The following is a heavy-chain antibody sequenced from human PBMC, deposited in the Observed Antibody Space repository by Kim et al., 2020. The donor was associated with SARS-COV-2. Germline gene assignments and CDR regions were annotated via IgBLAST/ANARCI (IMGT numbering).Heavy chain of an antibody. CDR3: ARDLFGSSSWPDGMDV. Sequence: SVKVSCKASGGTFSSYAISWVRQAPGQGLEWMGRIIPILGIANYAQKFQGRVTITADKSTSTAYMELSSLRSEDTAVYYCARDLFGSSSWPDGMDVWGQGTTVTVSS. V-gene: IGHV1-69*04. CDR2: IIPILGIA. CDR1: GGTFSSYA. D-gene: IGHD6-13*01. J-gene: IGHJ6*02.